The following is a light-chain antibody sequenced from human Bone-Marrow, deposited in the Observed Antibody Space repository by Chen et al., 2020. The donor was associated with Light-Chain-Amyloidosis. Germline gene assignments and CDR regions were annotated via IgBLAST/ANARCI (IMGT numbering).Light chain of an antibody. V-gene: IGLV3-25*03. CDR1: DLPTKY. Sequence: SYELTQPPSVSVSPGQTPRLTCSGDDLPTKYAYWYQQNPGQAPELVIHRDTEWPSGISERFSGSSSGTTATLTISGVQAEDEADYHCQSADSSGTYEVIFGGGTKLTVL. CDR3: QSADSSGTYEVI. CDR2: RDT. J-gene: IGLJ2*01.